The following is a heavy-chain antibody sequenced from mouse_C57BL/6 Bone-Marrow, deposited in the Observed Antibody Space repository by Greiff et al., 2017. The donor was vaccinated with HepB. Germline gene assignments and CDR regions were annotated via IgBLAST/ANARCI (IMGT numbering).Heavy chain of an antibody. J-gene: IGHJ2*01. CDR2: IDPSDSYT. CDR3: ARK. CDR1: GYTFTSYW. V-gene: IGHV1-69*01. Sequence: QVHVKQPGAELVMPGASVKLSCKASGYTFTSYWMHWVKQRPGQGLEWIGEIDPSDSYTNYNQKFKGKSTLTVDKSSSTAYMQLSSLTSEDSAVYYCARKRAQGTTLTVSS.